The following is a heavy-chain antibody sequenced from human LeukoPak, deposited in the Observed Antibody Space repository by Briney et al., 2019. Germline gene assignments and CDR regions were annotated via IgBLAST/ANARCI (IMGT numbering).Heavy chain of an antibody. Sequence: PGGSLRLSCVGSGFNFDDYYMSWIRQPPGKGLEWVSYISSSSGSMYYLDSVNGRFTISRDNAKNSLYLQMNSLQVEDSAVYFCARAGISGYFYPNEYFNHWGPGTRVVVSS. J-gene: IGHJ1*01. V-gene: IGHV3-11*04. CDR3: ARAGISGYFYPNEYFNH. CDR2: ISSSSGSM. CDR1: GFNFDDYY. D-gene: IGHD3-22*01.